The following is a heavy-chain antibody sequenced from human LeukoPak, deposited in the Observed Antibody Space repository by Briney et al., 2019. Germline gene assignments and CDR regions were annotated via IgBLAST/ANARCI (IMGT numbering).Heavy chain of an antibody. D-gene: IGHD7-27*01. CDR2: VSYDGSNK. V-gene: IGHV3-30*09. Sequence: GGSLRLSCAASGFTFNTYAMHWVRQAPGKGLEWVAVVSYDGSNKYYADSVQGRFAVSRDNSKNTLFLHMNTLTTDDTAVYYCARDNNWGSTHYWGQGTLVTVSS. J-gene: IGHJ4*02. CDR1: GFTFNTYA. CDR3: ARDNNWGSTHY.